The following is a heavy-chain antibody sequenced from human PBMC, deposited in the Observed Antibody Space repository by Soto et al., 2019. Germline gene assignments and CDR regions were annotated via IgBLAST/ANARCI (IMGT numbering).Heavy chain of an antibody. CDR2: ISYDGSNK. J-gene: IGHJ4*02. V-gene: IGHV3-30*18. CDR3: PKLSLGSSGPPIDY. CDR1: GFTFSSYG. D-gene: IGHD3-22*01. Sequence: GSLRLSCAASGFTFSSYGMHWVRQAPGKGLEWVAVISYDGSNKYYVDSVKGRFTISRDNSKNTLYLQMNSLRAEDTAVYYCPKLSLGSSGPPIDYWGQGTLVTVSS.